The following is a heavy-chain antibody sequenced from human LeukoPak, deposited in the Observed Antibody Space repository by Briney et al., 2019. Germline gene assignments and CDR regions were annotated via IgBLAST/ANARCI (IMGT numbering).Heavy chain of an antibody. Sequence: PSETLSLTCTVSGGSISSSSYYWGWIRQPPGKGLEWIGSIYYSGSTYYNPSLKSRVTISVDTSKSQFSLKLSSVTAADTAVYYCARGRLYYYGSGSYYLDPFDYWGQGTLVTVSS. D-gene: IGHD3-10*01. J-gene: IGHJ4*02. V-gene: IGHV4-39*07. CDR1: GGSISSSSYY. CDR3: ARGRLYYYGSGSYYLDPFDY. CDR2: IYYSGST.